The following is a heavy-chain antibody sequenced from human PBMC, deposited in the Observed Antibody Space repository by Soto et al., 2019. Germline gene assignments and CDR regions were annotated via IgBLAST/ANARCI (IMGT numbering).Heavy chain of an antibody. J-gene: IGHJ6*03. CDR1: GGTFSSYT. Sequence: QVQLVQAGAEVKKPGSSVKVSCKASGGTFSSYTISWVRQAPGQGLEWMGRIIPILGIANYGQKFQGRVTITADKSTSTAYMELSSLRSEDTAVYYCASLYSYGPDYMDVWGKGTTVTVSS. CDR2: IIPILGIA. CDR3: ASLYSYGPDYMDV. D-gene: IGHD5-18*01. V-gene: IGHV1-69*02.